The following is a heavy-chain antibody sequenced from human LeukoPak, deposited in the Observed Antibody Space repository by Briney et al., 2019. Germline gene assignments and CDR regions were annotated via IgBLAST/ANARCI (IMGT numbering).Heavy chain of an antibody. CDR3: ARDTTGGSYYRDNYFDY. Sequence: ASVKVSCKASGYTFTSYYMHWVRQAPGQGLEWMGWINPNSGGTNCAQKFQGWVTMTRDTSISTAYMELSRLRSDDTAVYYCARDTTGGSYYRDNYFDYWGQGTLVTVSS. V-gene: IGHV1-2*04. CDR2: INPNSGGT. CDR1: GYTFTSYY. J-gene: IGHJ4*02. D-gene: IGHD1-26*01.